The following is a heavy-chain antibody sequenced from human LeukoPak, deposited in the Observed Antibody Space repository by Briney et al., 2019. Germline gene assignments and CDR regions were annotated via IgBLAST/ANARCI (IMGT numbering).Heavy chain of an antibody. J-gene: IGHJ4*02. CDR3: ARERRDGYKRFDY. V-gene: IGHV3-21*01. D-gene: IGHD5-24*01. Sequence: GGSLRLSCAASGFTFSSYSMNWVRQAPGKGLEWVSSISSSSSYIYYADSVKGRFTISRDNAKNSLYLQMNSLRAEDTAVYYCARERRDGYKRFDYWGQGTLVTVSS. CDR2: ISSSSSYI. CDR1: GFTFSSYS.